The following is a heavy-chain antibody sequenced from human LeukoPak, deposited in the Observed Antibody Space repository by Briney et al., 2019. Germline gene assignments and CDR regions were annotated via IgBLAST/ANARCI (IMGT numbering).Heavy chain of an antibody. CDR3: ARGYGSGSYYIDY. CDR2: IYYSGST. Sequence: SETLSLTCTVSGGSISSSSYYWGWIRQPPGKGLEWIGSIYYSGSTYYNPSLKSRVTISVDTSKNQFSLKLSSVTAADTAVYYCARGYGSGSYYIDYWGQGTLVTASS. J-gene: IGHJ4*02. D-gene: IGHD3-10*01. V-gene: IGHV4-39*01. CDR1: GGSISSSSYY.